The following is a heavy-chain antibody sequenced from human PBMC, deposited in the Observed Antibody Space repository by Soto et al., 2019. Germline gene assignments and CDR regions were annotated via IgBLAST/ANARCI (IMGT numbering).Heavy chain of an antibody. J-gene: IGHJ4*02. CDR1: GFTFSDYY. Sequence: LRLSCAASGFTFSDYYMNWVRQAPGKRLEWVSYITSSSSTIYYADSVKGRFTISRDNAKNSLYLQMNSLRADDTAVYYCARSLGDSWGQGTLVTVSS. V-gene: IGHV3-11*04. D-gene: IGHD3-10*01. CDR3: ARSLGDS. CDR2: ITSSSSTI.